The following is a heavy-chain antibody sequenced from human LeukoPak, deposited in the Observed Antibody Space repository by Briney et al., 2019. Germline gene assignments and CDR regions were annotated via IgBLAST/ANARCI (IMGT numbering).Heavy chain of an antibody. D-gene: IGHD5-24*01. V-gene: IGHV4-39*01. CDR3: ARGVDGYNLF. J-gene: IGHJ4*02. CDR1: GGSISSSSYY. CDR2: IYYSGST. Sequence: PSETLSLTCTVSGGSISSSSYYWGWIRQPPGEGLEWIGSIYYSGSTYYNPSLKSRVTISVDTSKNQFSLKLSSVTAADTAVYYCARGVDGYNLFWGQGTLVTVSS.